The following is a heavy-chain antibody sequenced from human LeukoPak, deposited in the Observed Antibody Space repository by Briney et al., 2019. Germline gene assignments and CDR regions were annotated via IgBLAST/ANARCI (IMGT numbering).Heavy chain of an antibody. V-gene: IGHV4-39*07. Sequence: SETLSLTCTVSGGSISSSSYYWGWIRQPPGKGLEWIGYIYYSGRTYYNPSLKSRVTISVDTSKNQFSLRLNSVTAADTAMYYCAKSGGYGLIDYWGQGTRVTVSS. CDR3: AKSGGYGLIDY. J-gene: IGHJ4*02. CDR2: IYYSGRT. D-gene: IGHD1-26*01. CDR1: GGSISSSSYY.